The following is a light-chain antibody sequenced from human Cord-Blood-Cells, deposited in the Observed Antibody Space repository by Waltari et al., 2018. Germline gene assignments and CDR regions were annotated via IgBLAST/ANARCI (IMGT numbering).Light chain of an antibody. J-gene: IGLJ2*01. V-gene: IGLV3-19*01. Sequence: SSELTQDPAVSVALGQTVRITCQGDSLRSYYASWYQQKPGQAPVLVNYGKNSRPSGIPDRFSGSSSGNTASLTITGAQAEDEADYYCNSRDSSGNHLVFGGGTKLTVL. CDR2: GKN. CDR3: NSRDSSGNHLV. CDR1: SLRSYY.